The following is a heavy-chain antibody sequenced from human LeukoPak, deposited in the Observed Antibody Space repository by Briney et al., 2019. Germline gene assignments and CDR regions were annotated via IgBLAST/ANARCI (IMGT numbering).Heavy chain of an antibody. CDR1: GGSISSSSYH. J-gene: IGHJ3*02. Sequence: SETLSLTCTVSGGSISSSSYHRGWIRQPPGKGLEWVGSIYYSGSTYYNPSLKSRVTISVDTSNNQFSLKLSSVTAADTAVYYCARLITIFGYAFDIWGQGTMVTVSS. D-gene: IGHD3-3*01. CDR2: IYYSGST. V-gene: IGHV4-39*01. CDR3: ARLITIFGYAFDI.